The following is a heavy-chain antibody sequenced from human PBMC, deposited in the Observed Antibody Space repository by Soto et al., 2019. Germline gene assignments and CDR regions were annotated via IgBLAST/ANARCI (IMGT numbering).Heavy chain of an antibody. D-gene: IGHD6-13*01. J-gene: IGHJ3*02. Sequence: ASVKVSCKASGYTFTSYGISWVRQAPGQGLEWMGWISAYNGNTNYAQKLQGRVTMTTDTSTGTAYMELGSLGSDDTAGYYCARAGYSGSYDAFDIWGQGTMVTVSS. V-gene: IGHV1-18*01. CDR1: GYTFTSYG. CDR3: ARAGYSGSYDAFDI. CDR2: ISAYNGNT.